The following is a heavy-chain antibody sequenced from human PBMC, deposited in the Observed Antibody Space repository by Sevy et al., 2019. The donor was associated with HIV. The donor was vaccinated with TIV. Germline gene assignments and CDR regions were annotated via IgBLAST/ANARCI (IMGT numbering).Heavy chain of an antibody. CDR3: ARAGGDWDIDY. CDR2: ISSSGNSI. Sequence: GGYLRLSCAASGFTFSDYYMSWVRQAPGKGLEWVSYISSSGNSIYYADSVKGRFTVSRDNAKNSLYLQMNSLRGEDTAVYYCARAGGDWDIDYWGQGTLVTVSS. CDR1: GFTFSDYY. V-gene: IGHV3-11*01. D-gene: IGHD2-21*02. J-gene: IGHJ4*02.